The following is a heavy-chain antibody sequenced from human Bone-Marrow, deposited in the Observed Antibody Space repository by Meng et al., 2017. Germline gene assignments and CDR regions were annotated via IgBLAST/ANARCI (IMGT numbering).Heavy chain of an antibody. V-gene: IGHV4-34*01. CDR1: GGSFSDYY. D-gene: IGHD4-11*01. J-gene: IGHJ4*02. Sequence: QVQPQQSGAGLLKTSEPLSLTCVGSGGSFSDYYWSWIRQPPGKGLEWIGEINHSGSTNYNPSLEGRATISVDTSQNNLSLRLSSVTAADSAVYYCARGPTTMAHDFDYWGQGTLVTVSS. CDR3: ARGPTTMAHDFDY. CDR2: INHSGST.